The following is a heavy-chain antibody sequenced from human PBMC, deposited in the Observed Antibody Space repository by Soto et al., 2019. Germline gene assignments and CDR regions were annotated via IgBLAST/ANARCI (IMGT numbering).Heavy chain of an antibody. Sequence: QVQLVQSGAEVKKPGASVKVSCKASGYTFTSYDINWVRQATGQGLGWMGWMNPTRGNTGYAQKFQGTSTMTRRTSIGMAYMELSSLRSEDTAVCYCAGGITTCAVVDPGGQGTVVTVSS. CDR1: GYTFTSYD. J-gene: IGHJ5*02. CDR2: MNPTRGNT. D-gene: IGHD3-3*01. CDR3: AGGITTCAVVDP. V-gene: IGHV1-8*01.